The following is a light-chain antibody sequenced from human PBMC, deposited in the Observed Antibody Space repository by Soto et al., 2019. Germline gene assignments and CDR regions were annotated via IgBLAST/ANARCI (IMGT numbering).Light chain of an antibody. CDR1: QSVSSSY. CDR3: QQYGSSLP. V-gene: IGKV3-20*01. CDR2: GAS. Sequence: EIVLTQSPGTLSLSPGERATLSCRASQSVSSSYLAWYQQKPGQAPRLLIYGASSRATGIPDRFSGSGSGTDFTLTIRRLEPEDFAVYYCQQYGSSLPFGGGTRWIS. J-gene: IGKJ4*01.